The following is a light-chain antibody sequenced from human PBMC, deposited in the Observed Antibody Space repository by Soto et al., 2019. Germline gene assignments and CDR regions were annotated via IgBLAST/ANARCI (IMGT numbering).Light chain of an antibody. CDR3: SSYAGSSNV. CDR1: SSDVGGYNY. J-gene: IGLJ1*01. Sequence: ALTQPPSVSGSPGQSVAISCTGTSSDVGGYNYVSWYQQHPGKAPKLMIYEVNKRPSGVPDRFSGSKSGNTASLTVSGLQAEDEADYYCSSYAGSSNVFGTGTKLTVL. V-gene: IGLV2-8*01. CDR2: EVN.